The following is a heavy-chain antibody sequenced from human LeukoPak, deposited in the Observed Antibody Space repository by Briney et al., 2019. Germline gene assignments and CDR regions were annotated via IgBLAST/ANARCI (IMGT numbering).Heavy chain of an antibody. Sequence: SETLSLTCTVSGGSISSGGYYWSWIRQPPGKGLEWIGYIYHSGSTYYNPSLKSRVTISVDRSKNQFSLKLSSVTAADTAVYYCAREDRIAAAGSFDYWGQGTLVTVSS. CDR1: GGSISSGGYY. J-gene: IGHJ4*02. D-gene: IGHD6-13*01. V-gene: IGHV4-30-2*01. CDR3: AREDRIAAAGSFDY. CDR2: IYHSGST.